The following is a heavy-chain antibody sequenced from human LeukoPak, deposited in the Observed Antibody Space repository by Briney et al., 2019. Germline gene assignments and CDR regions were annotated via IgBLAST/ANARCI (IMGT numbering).Heavy chain of an antibody. CDR2: IKEDGSEK. CDR3: ARDRRYSTFYI. Sequence: GGSLRLSCAASGFTFSSYWMSWVRQAPGKGLEWVANIKEDGSEKNYVDSVKGRLTISRDNAKNSVYLQMNSLRAEDTAVYYCARDRRYSTFYIWGQGTMVTVSS. D-gene: IGHD2-15*01. CDR1: GFTFSSYW. J-gene: IGHJ3*02. V-gene: IGHV3-7*05.